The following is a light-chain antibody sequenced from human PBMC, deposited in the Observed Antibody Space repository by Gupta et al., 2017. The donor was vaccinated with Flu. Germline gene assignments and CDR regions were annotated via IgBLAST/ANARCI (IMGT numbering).Light chain of an antibody. CDR3: QEYTAYWA. CDR2: KAS. Sequence: PPTLSASVGDRVTITCRASQSISGWLSWYQQKPGKAPKLLIYKASTLESGVPSRFSGSGCGTEFTLTISSLQPDDFATYYCQEYTAYWAFGQGTKVEIK. CDR1: QSISGW. V-gene: IGKV1-5*03. J-gene: IGKJ1*01.